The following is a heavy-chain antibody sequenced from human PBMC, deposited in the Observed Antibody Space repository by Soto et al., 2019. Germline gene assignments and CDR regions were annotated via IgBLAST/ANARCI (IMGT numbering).Heavy chain of an antibody. Sequence: ASVKVSCKASGYTFTSYYMHCVRQAPGQGLEWMGIINPSGGSTSYAQKFQGRVTMTRDTSTSTVYMELSSLRSEDTAVYYCARAGGDYYFDYWGQGTQVTVSS. V-gene: IGHV1-46*01. CDR1: GYTFTSYY. J-gene: IGHJ4*02. CDR3: ARAGGDYYFDY. D-gene: IGHD2-21*02. CDR2: INPSGGST.